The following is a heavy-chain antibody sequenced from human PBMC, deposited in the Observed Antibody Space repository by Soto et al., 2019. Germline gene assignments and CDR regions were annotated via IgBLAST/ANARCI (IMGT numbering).Heavy chain of an antibody. V-gene: IGHV3-21*01. CDR2: ISSSSSYI. CDR3: ARDSPLVGLWLDHDAFDI. CDR1: GFTFSSYS. D-gene: IGHD3-10*01. J-gene: IGHJ3*02. Sequence: GESLKISCAASGFTFSSYSMNWVRQAPGKGLEWVSSISSSSSYIYYADSVKGRFTISRDNAKNSLYLQMNSLRAEDTAVYYCARDSPLVGLWLDHDAFDIWGQGTMVTVSS.